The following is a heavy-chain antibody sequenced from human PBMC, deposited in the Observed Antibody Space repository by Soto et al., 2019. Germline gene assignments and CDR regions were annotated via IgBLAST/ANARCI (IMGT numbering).Heavy chain of an antibody. J-gene: IGHJ4*02. CDR3: ATHLRIAAAGPFDY. D-gene: IGHD6-13*01. V-gene: IGHV1-46*01. CDR2: INPSDGGT. CDR1: GYTVTSYY. Sequence: GAPAKLSCKASGYTVTSYYMHWARQDPGKGLEWMGGINPSDGGTIYAQKFQGRVTMTEDTSTDTAYMELSSLRSEDTAVYYCATHLRIAAAGPFDYWGQGTLVTVSS.